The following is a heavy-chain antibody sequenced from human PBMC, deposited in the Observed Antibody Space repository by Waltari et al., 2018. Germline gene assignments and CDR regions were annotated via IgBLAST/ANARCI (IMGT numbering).Heavy chain of an antibody. J-gene: IGHJ6*02. CDR1: GFSFSTYG. D-gene: IGHD3-22*01. V-gene: IGHV3-23*03. CDR2: IKKDGSRT. CDR3: VKGIWTSAASYYAGLDV. Sequence: EVQVLESGGDLVQPGGSLRLSCAASGFSFSTYGMSWVRQGPGKGWGWVSGIKKDGSRTYYVDSVKGRFTISRDNSKNTMSLQMNSLRAEDTAIYYCVKGIWTSAASYYAGLDVWGQGTTVTVSS.